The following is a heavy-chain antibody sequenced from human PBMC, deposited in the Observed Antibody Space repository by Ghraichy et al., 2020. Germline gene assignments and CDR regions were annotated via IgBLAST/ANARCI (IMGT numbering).Heavy chain of an antibody. CDR1: GFTFRSYW. CDR2: INQDGSEK. D-gene: IGHD6-6*01. CDR3: AREYSSSSGNDY. J-gene: IGHJ4*02. Sequence: GGSLRLSCAASGFTFRSYWMSWVRQAPGKGLEWVANINQDGSEKNYVDSVRGRFTISRDNSKNSLFLQMDSLRAEDTAVYYCAREYSSSSGNDYWGQGTLVTVSS. V-gene: IGHV3-7*03.